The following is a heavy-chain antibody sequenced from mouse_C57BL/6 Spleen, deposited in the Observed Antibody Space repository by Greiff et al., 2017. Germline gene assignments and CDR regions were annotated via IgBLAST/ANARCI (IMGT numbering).Heavy chain of an antibody. Sequence: EVQLQQSGPELVKPGASVKISCKASGYTFTDYYMNWVKQSHGKSLEWIGDINPNNGGTSYNQKFKGKATLTVDKSSSTAYMELRSLTSEDSAVYYCARARLRYRFDYWGQGTTLTVSS. J-gene: IGHJ2*01. V-gene: IGHV1-26*01. CDR2: INPNNGGT. CDR1: GYTFTDYY. D-gene: IGHD1-1*01. CDR3: ARARLRYRFDY.